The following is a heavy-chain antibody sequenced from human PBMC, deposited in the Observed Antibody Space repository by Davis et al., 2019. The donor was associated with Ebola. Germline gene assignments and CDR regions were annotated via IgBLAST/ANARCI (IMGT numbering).Heavy chain of an antibody. Sequence: PGGSLRLSCAASGFTFSSYAMHWVRQAPGKGLEWVSSISSNSSYIYYADSVKGQFTISRDNAKNSLYLQINSLRAEDTAVYYCARTQHYSLNYYYYMDVWGKGTTVTVSS. CDR3: ARTQHYSLNYYYYMDV. D-gene: IGHD3-9*01. CDR1: GFTFSSYA. CDR2: ISSNSSYI. V-gene: IGHV3-21*01. J-gene: IGHJ6*03.